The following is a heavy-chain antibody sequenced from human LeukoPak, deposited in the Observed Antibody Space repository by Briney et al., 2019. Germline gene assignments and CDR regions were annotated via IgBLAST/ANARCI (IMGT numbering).Heavy chain of an antibody. J-gene: IGHJ4*02. Sequence: GGSLRLSCAASGFSFSGSEVHWVRQAAGKGLEWVGRIRSKANSYATAYATSVKGRFTISRDDSKNTAYLQMNSLKTEDTAVYYCTRGREYTYGIDYWGQGTLVTVSS. V-gene: IGHV3-73*01. D-gene: IGHD5-18*01. CDR2: IRSKANSYAT. CDR3: TRGREYTYGIDY. CDR1: GFSFSGSE.